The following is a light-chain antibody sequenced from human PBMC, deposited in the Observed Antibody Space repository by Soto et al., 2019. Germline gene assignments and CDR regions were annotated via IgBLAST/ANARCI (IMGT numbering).Light chain of an antibody. CDR1: NIGTKS. J-gene: IGLJ1*01. CDR3: QVWDSDSEHYV. CDR2: DDA. Sequence: SYDLTEPSCLSLAPGQTARIPCGGDNIGTKSVHWYRQRPGQAPVLVVYDDASRPTGTPDRVSGSNSGNTATLTISRVEAGDEADYYCQVWDSDSEHYVFGGGAKATVL. V-gene: IGLV3-21*02.